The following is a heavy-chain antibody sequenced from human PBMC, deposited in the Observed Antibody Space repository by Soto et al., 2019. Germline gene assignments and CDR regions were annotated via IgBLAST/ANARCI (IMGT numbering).Heavy chain of an antibody. CDR3: ARDLGVVPALDV. CDR1: GYSISSGYY. Sequence: SETLSLTCAVSGYSISSGYYWGWIRQPPGKGLEWIGSIYHSGSTYYNPSLKSRVTISVGTSKNQFSLKLSSVTAADTAVYYCARDLGVVPALDVWGQGTTVTVSS. CDR2: IYHSGST. J-gene: IGHJ6*02. V-gene: IGHV4-38-2*02. D-gene: IGHD2-2*01.